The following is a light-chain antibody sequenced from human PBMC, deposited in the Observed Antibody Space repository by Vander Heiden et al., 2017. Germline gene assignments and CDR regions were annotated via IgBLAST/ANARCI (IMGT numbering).Light chain of an antibody. Sequence: DIQMTQSPSSLSASVGDRVTITCRAGQDIRIDLAWYQQKPGKAPKRLIYGASSLQSGVPSRFSGSGSGTEFTLTISSLQPEDFATYYCLQHNNYPVTFGHGTKVESK. CDR3: LQHNNYPVT. V-gene: IGKV1-17*01. CDR2: GAS. J-gene: IGKJ1*01. CDR1: QDIRID.